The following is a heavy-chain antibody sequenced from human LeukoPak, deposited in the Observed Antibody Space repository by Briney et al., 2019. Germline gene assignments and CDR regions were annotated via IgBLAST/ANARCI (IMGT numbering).Heavy chain of an antibody. CDR2: ICGSGGST. Sequence: GGSLRLSCAASGFTFSSYAMSWVRQAPGKGLEWVSAICGSGGSTYYADSVKGRFTISRDNSKNTLYLQMNSLRAEDTAVYYCAKGESAYDSSFDYWGQGTLVTVSS. J-gene: IGHJ4*02. CDR3: AKGESAYDSSFDY. V-gene: IGHV3-23*01. CDR1: GFTFSSYA. D-gene: IGHD3-22*01.